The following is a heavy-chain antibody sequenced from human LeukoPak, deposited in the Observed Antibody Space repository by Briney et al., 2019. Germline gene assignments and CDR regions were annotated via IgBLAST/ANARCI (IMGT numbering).Heavy chain of an antibody. J-gene: IGHJ6*03. D-gene: IGHD6-6*01. V-gene: IGHV1-18*01. CDR2: ISAYNGNT. CDR1: GYTFTSYG. CDR3: ARDLEYSNPDYYYYYYYMDV. Sequence: ASVKVSCKASGYTFTSYGISWVRQAPGQGLEWMGWISAYNGNTNYAQKLQGRVTMTRDTSTSTVYMELSSLRSEDTAVYYCARDLEYSNPDYYYYYYYMDVWGKGTTVTVSS.